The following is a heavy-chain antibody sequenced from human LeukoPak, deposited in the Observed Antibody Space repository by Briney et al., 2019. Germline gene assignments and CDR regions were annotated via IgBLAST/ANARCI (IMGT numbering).Heavy chain of an antibody. CDR2: ISYDGSNK. V-gene: IGHV3-30*03. D-gene: IGHD4-11*01. Sequence: GGSLRLSCAASGFTFSSYSMNWVRQAPGKGLEWVAVISYDGSNKYYADSVKGRFTISRDNSKNTLYLQMNSLRAEDTAVYYCARERKRGLPYHDAFDIWGQGTMVTVSS. CDR3: ARERKRGLPYHDAFDI. J-gene: IGHJ3*02. CDR1: GFTFSSYS.